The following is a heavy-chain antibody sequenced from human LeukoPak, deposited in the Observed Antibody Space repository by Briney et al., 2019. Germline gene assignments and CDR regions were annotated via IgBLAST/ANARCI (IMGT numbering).Heavy chain of an antibody. CDR1: GFTFSSYA. D-gene: IGHD3-22*01. CDR3: ARNYYDSSGYYVY. V-gene: IGHV3-7*01. CDR2: IKQDGSEK. J-gene: IGHJ4*02. Sequence: GGSLRLSCAASGFTFSSYAMSCVRQAPGKGLEWVANIKQDGSEKYYVGSLKGRFTISRDNAKNSLYLRMNSLRAEDTAVYHCARNYYDSSGYYVYWGQGTLVTVSS.